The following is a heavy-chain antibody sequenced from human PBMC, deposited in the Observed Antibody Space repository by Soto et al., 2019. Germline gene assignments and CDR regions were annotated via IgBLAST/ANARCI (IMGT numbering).Heavy chain of an antibody. CDR1: GFTFGHYS. CDR3: GKDLTGGAH. V-gene: IGHV3-23*01. J-gene: IGHJ4*02. Sequence: EVHLLQSGGGLVQPGGSLRLSCAASGFTFGHYSMSWVRQAPGRGLEWVAGVSTGGDTTYYADMVRGRFTVSRDNSNNMLLLQMDSLRVADTAVYYCGKDLTGGAHWGQGALVTVSS. D-gene: IGHD3-16*01. CDR2: VSTGGDTT.